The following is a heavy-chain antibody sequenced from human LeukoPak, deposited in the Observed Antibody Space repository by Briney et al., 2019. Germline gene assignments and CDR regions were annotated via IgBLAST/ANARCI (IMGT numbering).Heavy chain of an antibody. CDR1: GGPISSYY. J-gene: IGHJ4*02. D-gene: IGHD1-26*01. V-gene: IGHV4-59*08. CDR3: ARHDDGSYSY. Sequence: SETLSLTCTVSGGPISSYYWSWIRQPPGKGLEWIGYIYYSGSTNYNPSLKSRVTISVDTSKNQFSLKLSSVTAADTAVYYCARHDDGSYSYWGQGTLVTVSS. CDR2: IYYSGST.